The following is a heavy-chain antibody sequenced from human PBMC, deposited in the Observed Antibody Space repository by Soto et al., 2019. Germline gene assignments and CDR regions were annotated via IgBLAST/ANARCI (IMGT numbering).Heavy chain of an antibody. J-gene: IGHJ1*01. V-gene: IGHV3-30-3*01. CDR2: ISYDGSNK. Sequence: QVPLVESGGGVVQPGRSLRLSCAASGFTFSSYAMHWVRQAPGKGLEWVAVISYDGSNKYYADSVKGRFTISRDNSKNTLYLQMNSLRAEDTAVYYCARDQEYSGSSSEYFQHWGQGTLVTVSS. CDR3: ARDQEYSGSSSEYFQH. D-gene: IGHD1-26*01. CDR1: GFTFSSYA.